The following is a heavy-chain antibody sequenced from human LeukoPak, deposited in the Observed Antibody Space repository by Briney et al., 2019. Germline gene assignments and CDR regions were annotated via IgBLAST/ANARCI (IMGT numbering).Heavy chain of an antibody. CDR1: GFTFSSYS. Sequence: GGSLRLSCAASGFTFSSYSMNWVRQAPGKGLEWVSSISSSSSYIYYADSVKGRFTISRDNAKNSLYLQMNSLRAEDTAVYYCARVRHCSGGSCFDAFDIWGQGTMVTVSS. V-gene: IGHV3-21*01. CDR2: ISSSSSYI. CDR3: ARVRHCSGGSCFDAFDI. D-gene: IGHD2-15*01. J-gene: IGHJ3*02.